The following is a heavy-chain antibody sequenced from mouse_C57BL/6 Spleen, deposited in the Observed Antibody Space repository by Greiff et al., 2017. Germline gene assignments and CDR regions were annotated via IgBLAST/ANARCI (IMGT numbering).Heavy chain of an antibody. V-gene: IGHV1-81*01. J-gene: IGHJ3*01. CDR3: DYDYDGCAY. CDR2: IYPRSGNP. CDR1: GYTFTSYG. Sequence: VQLQQSGAELARPGASVKLSCNASGYTFTSYGISWVKQRTGQGLEWIGEIYPRSGNPYYNEKFKGKATLTADTSSSTAYMELRSLTSEDSAVYFCDYDYDGCAYWGQGTLVTVSA. D-gene: IGHD2-4*01.